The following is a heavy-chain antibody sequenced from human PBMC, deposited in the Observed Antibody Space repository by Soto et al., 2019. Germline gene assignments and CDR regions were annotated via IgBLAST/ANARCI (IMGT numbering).Heavy chain of an antibody. D-gene: IGHD2-15*01. V-gene: IGHV1-58*02. CDR1: GFTFTSSA. CDR2: IVVGSGNT. Sequence: SVKVSCKASGFTFTSSAMQWVRQARGQRLEWIGWIVVGSGNTNYAQKFQERVTITRDMSTGTAYMELSSLRSEDTAVYYCAAEHCSGGSCYSGPHAFAIWGQGTMVTVSS. CDR3: AAEHCSGGSCYSGPHAFAI. J-gene: IGHJ3*02.